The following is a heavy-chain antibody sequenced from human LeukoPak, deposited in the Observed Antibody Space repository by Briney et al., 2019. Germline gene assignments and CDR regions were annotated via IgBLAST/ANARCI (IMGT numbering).Heavy chain of an antibody. J-gene: IGHJ6*02. CDR1: GGSISSYY. CDR2: IYYSGST. CDR3: XRERIAVAATKSSYYYYGMDV. D-gene: IGHD6-19*01. V-gene: IGHV4-59*01. Sequence: NPSETLSLTCTVSGGSISSYYWSWIRQTPGKGLEGIGYIYYSGSTNYNPSLQSRVTISVDTSNTHFSLKLSSVTAADTAVDYRXRERIAVAATKSSYYYYGMDVWGQGTTVTVSS.